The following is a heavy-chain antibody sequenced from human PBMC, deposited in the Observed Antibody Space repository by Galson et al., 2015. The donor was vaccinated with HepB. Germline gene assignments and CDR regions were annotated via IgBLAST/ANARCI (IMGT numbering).Heavy chain of an antibody. CDR1: GFTFSRHT. Sequence: SLRLSCAASGFTFSRHTMSWVRQTPGQGLQWLSYISTNGANIHYADSVKGRFTVARDNAKNTMFLQMNSLRAEDTAVYYCATVLFGSGAYWTFEMWGRGTLVTVSS. CDR2: ISTNGANI. J-gene: IGHJ3*02. CDR3: ATVLFGSGAYWTFEM. D-gene: IGHD2-15*01. V-gene: IGHV3-48*04.